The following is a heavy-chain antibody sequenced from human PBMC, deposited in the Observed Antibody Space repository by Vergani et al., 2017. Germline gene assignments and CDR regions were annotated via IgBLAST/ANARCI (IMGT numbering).Heavy chain of an antibody. CDR3: TRGRLLNYYCMDG. D-gene: IGHD2-15*01. Sequence: EVQLLESGGGLVQPGGSLRLSCAASGFTFSSYAMSWVRQAPGKGLEWVSAISGSGGSTYYADSVKGRFTISRDNSKNTLYLQMNSLRAEDTAVYYCTRGRLLNYYCMDGWGQGTTVTVSS. J-gene: IGHJ6*02. V-gene: IGHV3-23*01. CDR2: ISGSGGST. CDR1: GFTFSSYA.